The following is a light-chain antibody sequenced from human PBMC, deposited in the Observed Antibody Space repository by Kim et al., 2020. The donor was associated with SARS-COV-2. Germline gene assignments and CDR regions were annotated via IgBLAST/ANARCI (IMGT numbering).Light chain of an antibody. CDR2: DVS. CDR3: SSYTTSNTFVM. Sequence: SGSAGQSLTLSSTETASDSLAWYQHYPGTAPKLIIYDVSRRPSGVSSRFSASKSGNTASLPISGLQAEDEADYHCSSYTTSNTFVMFGGGTQLTVL. V-gene: IGLV2-14*03. CDR1: ASDS. J-gene: IGLJ3*02.